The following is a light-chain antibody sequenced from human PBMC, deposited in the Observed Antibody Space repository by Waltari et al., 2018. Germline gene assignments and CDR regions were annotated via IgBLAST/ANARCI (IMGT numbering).Light chain of an antibody. CDR2: AAS. CDR1: QSIISY. V-gene: IGKV1-39*01. Sequence: DLQMTQSPSSLSASVGDRVTITCRASQSIISYLNWYQQKPGKAPKLLIYAASSLQSGVPSRFSGSGSGTDFTLTISSLQPEDFATYYCQQSYSTPPTFGGGTKVEIK. J-gene: IGKJ4*01. CDR3: QQSYSTPPT.